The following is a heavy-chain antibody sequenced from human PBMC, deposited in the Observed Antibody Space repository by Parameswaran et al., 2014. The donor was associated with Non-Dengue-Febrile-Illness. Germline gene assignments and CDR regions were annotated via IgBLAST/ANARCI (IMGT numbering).Heavy chain of an antibody. Sequence: WIRQPPGKGLVWVSRINSDGSSTSYADSVKGRFTISRDNAKNTLYLQMNSLRAEDTAVYYCASWGPTTVVTHVFDYWGQGTLVTVSS. J-gene: IGHJ4*02. CDR3: ASWGPTTVVTHVFDY. V-gene: IGHV3-74*01. D-gene: IGHD4-23*01. CDR2: INSDGSST.